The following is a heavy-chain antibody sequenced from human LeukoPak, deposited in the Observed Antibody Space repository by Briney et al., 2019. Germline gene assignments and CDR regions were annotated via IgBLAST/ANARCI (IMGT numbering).Heavy chain of an antibody. D-gene: IGHD6-19*01. CDR1: GYTFTSYD. V-gene: IGHV1-8*01. Sequence: ASVKVFCKASGYTFTSYDINWVRQATGQGLEWMGWMNPNSGNTGYAQKFQGRVTMTRNTSISTAYMELSSLRSEDTAVYYCARVESVAGTGWFDPWGQGTLVTVSS. CDR3: ARVESVAGTGWFDP. J-gene: IGHJ5*02. CDR2: MNPNSGNT.